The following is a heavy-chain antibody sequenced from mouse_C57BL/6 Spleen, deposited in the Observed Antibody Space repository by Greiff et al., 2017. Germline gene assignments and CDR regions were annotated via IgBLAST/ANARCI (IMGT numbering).Heavy chain of an antibody. CDR3: ASSGYGSSPFDY. V-gene: IGHV1-22*01. CDR2: INPNNGGT. J-gene: IGHJ2*01. Sequence: VQLKQSGPELVKPGASVKMSCKASGYTFTDYNMHWVKQSHGKSLACIGYINPNNGGTSYNQKFKGTAQLTVNKSSSTAYMELRSLTSEDSAVYYCASSGYGSSPFDYWGQGTTLTVSS. CDR1: GYTFTDYN. D-gene: IGHD1-1*01.